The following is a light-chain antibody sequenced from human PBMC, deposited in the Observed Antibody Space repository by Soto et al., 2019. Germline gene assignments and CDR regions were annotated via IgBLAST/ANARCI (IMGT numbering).Light chain of an antibody. CDR2: AAS. CDR3: QQLNSYPRT. Sequence: DIQLTQSPSFLSASVGDRVTITCRASQDINSYLAWYQQKPGKAPKLLIYAASTLQSAVPSRFSGGGSGTEFTLTISRLQPEDVAAYYCQQLNSYPRTFGQGTKVEF. V-gene: IGKV1-9*01. J-gene: IGKJ1*01. CDR1: QDINSY.